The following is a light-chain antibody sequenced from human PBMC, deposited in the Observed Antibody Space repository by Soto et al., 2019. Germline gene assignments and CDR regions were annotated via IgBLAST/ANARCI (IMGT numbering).Light chain of an antibody. CDR2: DVS. Sequence: QSVLTQPASVSGSPGQSITISCTGTSSDVGGYNYVSWYQQHPGKAPKLMIYDVSNRPSGVSNRFSGSKSGNTASLTISGLQAEDEADYYCCSYTSTSTVLFGGGTKLTVL. J-gene: IGLJ2*01. CDR1: SSDVGGYNY. V-gene: IGLV2-14*01. CDR3: CSYTSTSTVL.